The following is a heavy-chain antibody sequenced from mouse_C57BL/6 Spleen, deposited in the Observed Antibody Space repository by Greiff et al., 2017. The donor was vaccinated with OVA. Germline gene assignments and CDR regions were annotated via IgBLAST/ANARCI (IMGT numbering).Heavy chain of an antibody. CDR1: GFTFSDYG. CDR3: ARIGYYYGSSYGYFDV. J-gene: IGHJ1*03. D-gene: IGHD1-1*01. V-gene: IGHV5-17*01. Sequence: EVKVVESGGGLVKPGGSLKLSCAASGFTFSDYGMHWVRQAPEKGLEWVAYISSGSSTIYYADTVKGRFTISRDNAKNTLFLQMTSLRSEDTAMYYCARIGYYYGSSYGYFDVWGTGTTVTVSS. CDR2: ISSGSSTI.